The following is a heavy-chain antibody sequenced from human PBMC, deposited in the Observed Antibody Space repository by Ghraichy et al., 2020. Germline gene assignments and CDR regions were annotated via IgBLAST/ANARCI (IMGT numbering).Heavy chain of an antibody. D-gene: IGHD5-12*01. J-gene: IGHJ6*02. CDR1: GGSFSGYY. Sequence: SQTLSLTCAVYGGSFSGYYWSWIRQPPGKGLEWIGEINHSGSTNYNPSLKSRVTISVDTSKNQFSLKLSSVTAADTAVYYCAIRGYSGYEDYYGMDVWGQGTTVTVSS. CDR3: AIRGYSGYEDYYGMDV. CDR2: INHSGST. V-gene: IGHV4-34*01.